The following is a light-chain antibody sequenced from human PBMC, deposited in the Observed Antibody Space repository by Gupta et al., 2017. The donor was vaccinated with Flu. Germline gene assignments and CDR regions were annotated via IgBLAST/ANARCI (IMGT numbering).Light chain of an antibody. CDR3: QQATNFPFT. CDR2: GAS. Sequence: DIQMTQSPSVVSASVGDRVTITCRASQGISSWLAWYQQKPGKAPKLLIYGASTLETGVPSRFSGSGAGTDFTLTISSLQPEDFATYFCQQATNFPFTFGHGTKVDFK. V-gene: IGKV1-12*01. CDR1: QGISSW. J-gene: IGKJ3*01.